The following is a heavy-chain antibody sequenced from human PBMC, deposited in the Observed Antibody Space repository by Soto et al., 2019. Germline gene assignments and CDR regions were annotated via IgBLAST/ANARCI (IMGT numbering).Heavy chain of an antibody. CDR1: GFTFSSYG. CDR3: ARDGTIVDPAMGIDY. V-gene: IGHV3-33*01. Sequence: QVQLVESGGGVVQPGRSLRLSCAASGFTFSSYGMHWVRQAPGKGLEWVAVIWYDGSNKYYADSVKGRFTIYRDNSKNTLYSQMNSLRAEDTAVYYGARDGTIVDPAMGIDYWGQGTLVTVSS. D-gene: IGHD5-18*01. J-gene: IGHJ4*02. CDR2: IWYDGSNK.